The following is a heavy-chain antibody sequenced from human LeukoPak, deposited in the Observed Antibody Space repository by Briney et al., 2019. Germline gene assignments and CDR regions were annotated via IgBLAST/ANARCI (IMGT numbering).Heavy chain of an antibody. V-gene: IGHV1-8*01. CDR3: ARVDTAFDY. CDR2: MNPNSGNT. D-gene: IGHD5-18*01. J-gene: IGHJ4*02. CDR1: GYTFTSYD. Sequence: ASVKVCCNPSGYTFTSYDINGERQATGQGLEWMGWMNPNSGNTGYAQKFQGSVTMKRNTSISTAYKELSRLRSEDTAVYYCARVDTAFDYWGQGTLVTVSS.